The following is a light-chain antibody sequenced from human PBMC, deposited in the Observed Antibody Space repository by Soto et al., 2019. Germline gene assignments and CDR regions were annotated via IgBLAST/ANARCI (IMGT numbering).Light chain of an antibody. V-gene: IGKV1-39*01. CDR2: AAS. Sequence: IEMTQSPSSLSASVGDRVTIACRASQSIASYLNWYQQKPGQVPKLLVYAASTLQSGVPSRFSGSGYGTDLTITIRGLQPEDFAPYYCRQSYTTGTFGQGTKREL. CDR1: QSIASY. CDR3: RQSYTTGT. J-gene: IGKJ2*02.